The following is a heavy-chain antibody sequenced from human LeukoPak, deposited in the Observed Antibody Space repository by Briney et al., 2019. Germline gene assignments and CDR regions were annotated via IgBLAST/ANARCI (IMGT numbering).Heavy chain of an antibody. CDR2: ISYDGSNT. D-gene: IGHD3-10*01. V-gene: IGHV3-30*18. CDR3: AKGLIRSYNAGCDY. J-gene: IGHJ4*02. CDR1: GFTFRTYS. Sequence: GGSLRLSCAASGFTFRTYSMHWARQAPGKGLEWVAVISYDGSNTYYGDSVKGRFTISRDNSKNTLYLQTNSLRAEDTAVYYCAKGLIRSYNAGCDYWGQGTLVTVSS.